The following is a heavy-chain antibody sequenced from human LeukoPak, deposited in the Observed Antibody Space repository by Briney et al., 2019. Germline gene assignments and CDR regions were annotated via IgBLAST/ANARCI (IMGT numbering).Heavy chain of an antibody. V-gene: IGHV4-59*01. CDR2: IYYSGST. Sequence: SETLSLTCTVSGGSISSYYWSWIRQPPGKGLEWIGYIYYSGSTNYNPSLKSRVTISVDTSKNQFSLKLSSVTAADTAVYYCAREYVGGDPYCDYWGQGTLVTVSS. CDR3: AREYVGGDPYCDY. D-gene: IGHD3-10*02. J-gene: IGHJ4*02. CDR1: GGSISSYY.